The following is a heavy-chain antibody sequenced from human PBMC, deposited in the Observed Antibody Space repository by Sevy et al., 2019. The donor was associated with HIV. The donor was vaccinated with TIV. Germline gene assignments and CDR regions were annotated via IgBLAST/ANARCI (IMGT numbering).Heavy chain of an antibody. V-gene: IGHV3-7*01. D-gene: IGHD3-22*01. CDR1: GFTFSSYW. CDR2: IKQDMSEK. Sequence: GSLILSCAASGFTFSSYWMTWVRQAPGKGLEWVANIKQDMSEKYYADSVKGRFTISRDNARNSLYLQMESLRAEDTAVYYCARAQQVTMLVVIGGLYFDFWGQGTLVTVSS. CDR3: ARAQQVTMLVVIGGLYFDF. J-gene: IGHJ4*02.